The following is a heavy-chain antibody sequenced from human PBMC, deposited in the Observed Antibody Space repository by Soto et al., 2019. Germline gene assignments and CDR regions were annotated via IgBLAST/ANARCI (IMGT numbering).Heavy chain of an antibody. D-gene: IGHD3-16*01. CDR3: AREIGGGSYYFDY. Sequence: GGSLRLSCAASGFTFSSYAMHWVRQAPGKGLEWVAVISYDGSNKYYADSVKGRFTISRDNSKNTLYLQMNSLRAEDTAVYYCAREIGGGSYYFDYWGQGTLVTVSS. CDR2: ISYDGSNK. CDR1: GFTFSSYA. J-gene: IGHJ4*02. V-gene: IGHV3-30-3*01.